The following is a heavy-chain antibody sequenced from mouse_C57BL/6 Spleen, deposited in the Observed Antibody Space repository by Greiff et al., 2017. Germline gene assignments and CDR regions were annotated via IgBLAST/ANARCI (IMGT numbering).Heavy chain of an antibody. Sequence: VQLQQSGAELVKPGASVKLSCKASGYTFTSYWMHWVKQRPGRGLEWIGRIDPNSGGTKYNEKFKSKATLTVDKPSSTAYMQLSSLTSEYTAVYYCARRGTSQAPLYYYAMDYWGQGTSVTVSS. D-gene: IGHD3-2*02. CDR2: IDPNSGGT. CDR3: ARRGTSQAPLYYYAMDY. J-gene: IGHJ4*01. CDR1: GYTFTSYW. V-gene: IGHV1-72*01.